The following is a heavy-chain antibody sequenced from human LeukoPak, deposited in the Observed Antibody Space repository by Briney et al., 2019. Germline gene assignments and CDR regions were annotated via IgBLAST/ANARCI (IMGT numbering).Heavy chain of an antibody. J-gene: IGHJ4*02. CDR3: AKDVTKDTAMVPSDY. CDR2: IRYDGSNK. D-gene: IGHD5-18*01. V-gene: IGHV3-30*02. CDR1: GFTFSSYG. Sequence: GGSLRLSCAASGFTFSSYGMHWVRQAPGKGLEWVAFIRYDGSNKYYADSVKGRFTISRDNSKNTLYLQMNSLRAEDTAVYYCAKDVTKDTAMVPSDYWGQGTLVTVSS.